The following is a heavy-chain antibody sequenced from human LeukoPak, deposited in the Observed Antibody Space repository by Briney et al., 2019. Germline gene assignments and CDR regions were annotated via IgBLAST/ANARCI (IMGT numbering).Heavy chain of an antibody. D-gene: IGHD6-19*01. V-gene: IGHV3-20*04. CDR1: GFIHDDHG. J-gene: IGHJ4*02. CDR2: FNWNGAST. Sequence: GGSLRLSCAASGFIHDDHGMSWVRDVPGKGLEWVPGFNWNGASTGYGDSVKGRFTSSRDNDKNSLYLQMNSLRAEDTALYYCAGGDRNGWYFDYWGRGILVSVSS. CDR3: AGGDRNGWYFDY.